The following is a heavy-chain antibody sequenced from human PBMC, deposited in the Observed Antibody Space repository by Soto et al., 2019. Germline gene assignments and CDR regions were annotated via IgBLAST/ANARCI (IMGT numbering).Heavy chain of an antibody. V-gene: IGHV3-66*01. Sequence: GGSLGLSCAAYGFTVSSNYMSWVRQAPGKGLEWVSVIYNGGSTYYADSVKGRFTISRDNSKNTLYLQMNSLRAEDTAVYYCESTGWQFDYWGQGTLVTVSS. CDR1: GFTVSSNY. CDR2: IYNGGST. CDR3: ESTGWQFDY. D-gene: IGHD2-8*02. J-gene: IGHJ4*02.